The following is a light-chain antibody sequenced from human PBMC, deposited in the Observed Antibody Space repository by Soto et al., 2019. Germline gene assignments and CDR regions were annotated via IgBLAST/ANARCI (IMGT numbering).Light chain of an antibody. Sequence: QSVLTQPRSVSGSPGQSVTISCTGTSSDVGGYNYVSWYQQHPGKAPKLMIYDVSKRPSGVPDRVSGSKSGNTASLTISGLQAEDEADYYCCSYAGSYTQVFGTGTKLTVL. J-gene: IGLJ1*01. CDR3: CSYAGSYTQV. CDR1: SSDVGGYNY. CDR2: DVS. V-gene: IGLV2-11*01.